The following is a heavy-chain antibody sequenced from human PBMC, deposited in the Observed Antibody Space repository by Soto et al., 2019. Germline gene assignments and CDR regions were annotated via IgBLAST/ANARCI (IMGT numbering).Heavy chain of an antibody. Sequence: QITLKESGPTLVKPTQTLTLTCTFSGFSLSTSGVGVGWIRQPPGKALEWLALIYWDDDKRYGPSLKSRLTITKDTSKNQLVLTMTNMDPVDTATYYCAHRRIAAAINAFDIWGQGTMVTVSS. CDR1: GFSLSTSGVG. D-gene: IGHD6-13*01. CDR2: IYWDDDK. V-gene: IGHV2-5*05. J-gene: IGHJ3*02. CDR3: AHRRIAAAINAFDI.